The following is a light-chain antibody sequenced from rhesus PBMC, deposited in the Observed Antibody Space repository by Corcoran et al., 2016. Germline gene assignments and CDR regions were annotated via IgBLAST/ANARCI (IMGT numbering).Light chain of an antibody. V-gene: IGKV3-40*03. Sequence: EIVMTQSPATLSLSPGETATLSCRASESVGSYLAWYQQQPGQAPKLLVHSAYFRATGIPDRFSGSGSRTEFTLTISSLEPEDVGVYHCQQYNDLFTFGPGTKLDIK. CDR1: ESVGSY. CDR3: QQYNDLFT. J-gene: IGKJ3*01. CDR2: SAY.